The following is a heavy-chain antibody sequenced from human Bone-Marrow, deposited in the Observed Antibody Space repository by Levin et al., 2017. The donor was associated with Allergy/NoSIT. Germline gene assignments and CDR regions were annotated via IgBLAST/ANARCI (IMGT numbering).Heavy chain of an antibody. J-gene: IGHJ4*02. V-gene: IGHV3-49*03. CDR1: GFTFGDYA. Sequence: GGSLRLSCTASGFTFGDYAMSWFRQAPGKGLEWVGFIRSKAYGGTTEYAASVKGRFTISRDDSKSIAYLQMNSLKTEDTAVYYCTREGIAVAGPYYFDYWGQGTLVTVSS. CDR3: TREGIAVAGPYYFDY. D-gene: IGHD6-19*01. CDR2: IRSKAYGGTT.